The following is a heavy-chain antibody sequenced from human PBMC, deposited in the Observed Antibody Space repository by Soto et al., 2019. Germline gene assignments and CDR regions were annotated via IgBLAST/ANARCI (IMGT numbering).Heavy chain of an antibody. V-gene: IGHV4-39*01. Sequence: LQESGPGLVKPSETLSLTCSVFGDSISSRSYYWAWIRRPPGMGLEWIASISYTGNTYYNPSLTSRVAISGDTSKNQFSLKLSFVTAADTAVYYCARFSWYDGDSITNYYMDFWGNGATVTVSS. D-gene: IGHD6-13*01. CDR2: ISYTGNT. CDR3: ARFSWYDGDSITNYYMDF. J-gene: IGHJ6*03. CDR1: GDSISSRSYY.